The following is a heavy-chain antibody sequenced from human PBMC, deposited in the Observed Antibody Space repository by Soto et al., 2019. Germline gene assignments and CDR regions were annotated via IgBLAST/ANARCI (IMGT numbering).Heavy chain of an antibody. J-gene: IGHJ4*02. CDR1: GFTFSRVS. CDR2: ISSASSET. CDR3: TRRFDD. Sequence: SGGSLRLSCEASGFTFSRVSMNWVRQVPGKGLEWVASISSASSETWYADSVKGRLIISRDNAQNSLFLQMNTLRPEDSAIYYCTRRFDDWGRGTLVTVSS. V-gene: IGHV3-21*01.